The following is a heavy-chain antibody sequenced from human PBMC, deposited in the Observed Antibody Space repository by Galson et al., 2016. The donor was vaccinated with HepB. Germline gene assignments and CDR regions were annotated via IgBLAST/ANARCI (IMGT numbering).Heavy chain of an antibody. CDR3: ASGCSEPKCHYFDY. Sequence: TLSLTCTVSGGSISSGGYYWSWIRQHPGKGLEWIGYIYYTGNTYYNPSLKSRVTISVGTSKNQFSLKLSSVTAADTAVYYCASGCSEPKCHYFDYWGQGTLVTVSS. CDR1: GGSISSGGYY. D-gene: IGHD2-15*01. CDR2: IYYTGNT. J-gene: IGHJ4*02. V-gene: IGHV4-31*03.